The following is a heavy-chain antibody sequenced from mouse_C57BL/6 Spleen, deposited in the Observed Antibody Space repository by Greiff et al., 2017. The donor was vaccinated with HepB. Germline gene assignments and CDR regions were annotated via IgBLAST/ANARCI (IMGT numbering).Heavy chain of an antibody. V-gene: IGHV1-42*01. CDR2: INPSTGGT. Sequence: EVQLQQSGPELVKPGASVKISCKASGYSFTGYYMNWVKQSPEKSLEWIGEINPSTGGTTYNQKFKAKATVTVDKSSSTAYMQLKSLTSEDSAVYYCARLTTGARGYFDVWGTGTTVTVSS. CDR3: ARLTTGARGYFDV. D-gene: IGHD1-1*01. J-gene: IGHJ1*03. CDR1: GYSFTGYY.